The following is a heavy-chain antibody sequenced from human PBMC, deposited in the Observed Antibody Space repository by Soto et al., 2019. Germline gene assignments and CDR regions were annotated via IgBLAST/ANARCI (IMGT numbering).Heavy chain of an antibody. V-gene: IGHV4-31*03. Sequence: APQTLPHTNTVSGRTMAPGAYYWCWILLHTKKGLEWIGYISYSGTTYYNPSLKSRFTISVDTYKNQFSLILNAVSDADTAVYEVARVGRTTTHLGDFDIWGPGRMV. CDR2: ISYSGTT. J-gene: IGHJ3*02. D-gene: IGHD1-26*01. CDR3: ARVGRTTTHLGDFDI. CDR1: GRTMAPGAYY.